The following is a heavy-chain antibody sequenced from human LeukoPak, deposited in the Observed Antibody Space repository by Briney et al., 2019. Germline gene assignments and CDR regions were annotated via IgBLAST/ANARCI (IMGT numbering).Heavy chain of an antibody. J-gene: IGHJ6*02. D-gene: IGHD3-16*02. Sequence: PSETLSLTCTVSGGSISSGGYYWSWIRQHPGKGLEWIGYIYYSGSSYYNPSLKSRVTISVDTSKNQFSLKLSSVTAADTAVYYCAWSLGELSASPYYYGMDVWGQGTTVTVSS. V-gene: IGHV4-31*03. CDR1: GGSISSGGYY. CDR3: AWSLGELSASPYYYGMDV. CDR2: IYYSGSS.